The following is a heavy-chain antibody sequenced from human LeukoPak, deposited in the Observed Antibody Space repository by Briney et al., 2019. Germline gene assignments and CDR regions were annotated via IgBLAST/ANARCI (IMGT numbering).Heavy chain of an antibody. V-gene: IGHV4-34*01. CDR1: GGSFSGYY. J-gene: IGHJ4*02. CDR2: INHSGST. Sequence: SETLSLTCAVYGGSFSGYYWSWIRQPPGKGLEWIGEINHSGSTYYNPSLKSRVTISVDTSKNQFSLKLSSVTAADTAVYYCARGEIAARLANWGQGTLVTVSS. CDR3: ARGEIAARLAN. D-gene: IGHD6-6*01.